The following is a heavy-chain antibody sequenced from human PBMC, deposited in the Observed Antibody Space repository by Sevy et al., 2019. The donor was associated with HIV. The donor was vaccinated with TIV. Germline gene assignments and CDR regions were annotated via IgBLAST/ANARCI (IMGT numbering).Heavy chain of an antibody. Sequence: GGSLRLSCAASGFTFSSYEMNWVRQAPGKGLEWVSYIRASGLTIDYADSVKGRFTISRDNAKNSLYLHKHSLRAEDTAVYFCARADSSSSEDRFYYYGLDVWGQGTTVTVSS. V-gene: IGHV3-48*03. J-gene: IGHJ6*02. CDR2: IRASGLTI. CDR3: ARADSSSSEDRFYYYGLDV. CDR1: GFTFSSYE. D-gene: IGHD6-6*01.